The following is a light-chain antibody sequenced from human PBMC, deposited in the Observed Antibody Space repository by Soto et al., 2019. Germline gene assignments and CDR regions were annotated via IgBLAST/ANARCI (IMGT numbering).Light chain of an antibody. CDR1: SSDVGGYSY. CDR3: SSYTNSDTWV. Sequence: QSALTQPASVSGSPGQSITISCTGSSSDVGGYSYVSWYQQYPGKAPKLMIYEVINRPSGVSNRFSGSKSGNTASLTTSGLQADDEADYYCSSYTNSDTWVFGGGTKLTVL. CDR2: EVI. J-gene: IGLJ3*02. V-gene: IGLV2-14*01.